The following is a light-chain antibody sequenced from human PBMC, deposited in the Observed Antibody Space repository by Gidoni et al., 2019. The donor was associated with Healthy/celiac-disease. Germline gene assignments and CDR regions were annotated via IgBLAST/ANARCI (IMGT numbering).Light chain of an antibody. CDR1: QSVSSY. CDR2: DAS. J-gene: IGKJ4*01. V-gene: IGKV3-11*01. Sequence: EIVLTQSPATLSLSPEERATLSCRASQSVSSYLAWYQQKPGLAPRLLIYDASNRATGIPPRFSGSASGTYFTLTISSLAPEDFAVYYRQTRSNCLTFGGGTKVEIK. CDR3: QTRSNCLT.